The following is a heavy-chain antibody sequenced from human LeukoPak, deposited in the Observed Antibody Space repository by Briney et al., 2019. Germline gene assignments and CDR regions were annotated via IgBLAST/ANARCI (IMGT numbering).Heavy chain of an antibody. J-gene: IGHJ4*02. Sequence: PSETLSLTCSVSGGSITKNGYYWGWVRQSPETGLEWIGSMHYSGSTYYNPSLNSRVTISVDTSKNQFSLKLTSVTAADTAVYYCCGSGWFAGPFGYWGQGALVTVSS. CDR1: GGSITKNGYY. CDR3: CGSGWFAGPFGY. CDR2: MHYSGST. V-gene: IGHV4-39*07. D-gene: IGHD6-19*01.